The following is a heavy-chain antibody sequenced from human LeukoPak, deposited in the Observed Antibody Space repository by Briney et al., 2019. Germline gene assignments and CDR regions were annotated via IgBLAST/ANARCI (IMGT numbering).Heavy chain of an antibody. V-gene: IGHV3-21*01. J-gene: IGHJ3*02. CDR3: ARQMVQLGRGGAFDI. Sequence: PGGSLRLSCAASGFTFSSYSMNWVRQAPGKGLEWVSSISSSSSYIYYADSVKGRFTISRDNAKNSLYLQMNSLRAEDTAVYYCARQMVQLGRGGAFDIWGQGTMVTVSS. CDR1: GFTFSSYS. D-gene: IGHD1-1*01. CDR2: ISSSSSYI.